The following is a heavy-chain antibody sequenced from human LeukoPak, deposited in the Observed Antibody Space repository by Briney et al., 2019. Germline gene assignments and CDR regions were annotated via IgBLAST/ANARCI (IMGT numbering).Heavy chain of an antibody. D-gene: IGHD5-18*01. J-gene: IGHJ4*02. CDR1: GFTFISYW. Sequence: GGSLRLSCAASGFTFISYWMHWVRQAPGKGLVWVSRINGYGSSTDFADSVKGRFTISRDNATNTRYLQMNSLRAEDTAVYYCARDAPGNTALDYWGQGTLVTVSS. V-gene: IGHV3-74*01. CDR3: ARDAPGNTALDY. CDR2: INGYGSST.